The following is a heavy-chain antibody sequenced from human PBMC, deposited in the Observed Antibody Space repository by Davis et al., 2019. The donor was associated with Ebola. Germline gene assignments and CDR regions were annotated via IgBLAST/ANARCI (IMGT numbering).Heavy chain of an antibody. CDR3: AKDSPYSSGWYPGWFDP. CDR1: GFTFSSYW. J-gene: IGHJ5*02. Sequence: GESLKISCAASGFTFSSYWMSWVRQAPGKGLEWVANIKQDGSEKYYVDSVKSRFTISRDNSKNTLYLQMNSLRAEDTAVYYCAKDSPYSSGWYPGWFDPWGQGTLVTVSS. CDR2: IKQDGSEK. V-gene: IGHV3-7*03. D-gene: IGHD6-19*01.